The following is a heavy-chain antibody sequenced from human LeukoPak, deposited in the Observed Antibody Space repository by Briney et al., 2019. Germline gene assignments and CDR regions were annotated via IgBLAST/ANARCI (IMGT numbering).Heavy chain of an antibody. CDR3: ARQGRYCSSTSCFDP. CDR1: GGSISTSTFF. V-gene: IGHV4-39*01. Sequence: SETLSLTCTVSGGSISTSTFFWAWIRQPPGKGLVWIGGLYYSGSTYYNPSLNSRVTMSVDTSKNQLSLKLTSVTAADTAVYYCARQGRYCSSTSCFDPWGQGILVTVSS. D-gene: IGHD2-2*01. CDR2: LYYSGST. J-gene: IGHJ5*02.